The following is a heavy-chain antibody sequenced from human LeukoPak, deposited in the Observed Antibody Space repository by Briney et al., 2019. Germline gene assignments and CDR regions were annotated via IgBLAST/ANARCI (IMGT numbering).Heavy chain of an antibody. D-gene: IGHD6-19*01. V-gene: IGHV1-8*01. CDR3: ARDVGITVADSFDP. Sequence: GASVKVSCKASGYTFTSYDINWVRQATGQGLEWMGWMNPNRGNTNYAQKFQGRVSMTTDTSTSTAYMELRGLRSDDTAMYYCARDVGITVADSFDPWGQGTLVTVSS. J-gene: IGHJ5*02. CDR1: GYTFTSYD. CDR2: MNPNRGNT.